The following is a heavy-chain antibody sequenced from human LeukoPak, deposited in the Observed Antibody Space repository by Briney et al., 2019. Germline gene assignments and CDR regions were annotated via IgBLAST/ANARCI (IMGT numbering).Heavy chain of an antibody. CDR2: IKQDGSEK. CDR3: ARDRTHYDFWSGYVDNAFDP. J-gene: IGHJ5*02. V-gene: IGHV3-7*01. Sequence: GSLRLSCAASGFTFSSYWMSWVRQAPGKGLEWVANIKQDGSEKYYVDSVKGRFTISRDNAKNSLYLQMNSLRAEDTAVYYCARDRTHYDFWSGYVDNAFDPWGQGTLVTVSS. CDR1: GFTFSSYW. D-gene: IGHD3-3*01.